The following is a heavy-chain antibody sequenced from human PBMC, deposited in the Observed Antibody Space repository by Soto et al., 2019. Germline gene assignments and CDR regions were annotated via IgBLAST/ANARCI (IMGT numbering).Heavy chain of an antibody. J-gene: IGHJ4*02. CDR3: ARGEVRGVINY. CDR2: IYYSGST. Sequence: SETLSLTCTVSGGSISSYYWSWIRQPPGKGLEWIGYIYYSGSTNYNPSLKSRVTISVDTSKNQFSLKLSSVTAADTAVYYCARGEVRGVINYWGQGTLVTVSS. V-gene: IGHV4-59*01. CDR1: GGSISSYY. D-gene: IGHD3-10*01.